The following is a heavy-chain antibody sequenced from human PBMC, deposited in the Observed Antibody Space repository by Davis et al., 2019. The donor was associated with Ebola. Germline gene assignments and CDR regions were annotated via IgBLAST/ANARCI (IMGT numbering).Heavy chain of an antibody. D-gene: IGHD2-8*01. CDR2: IIPIFGTA. V-gene: IGHV1-69*06. CDR1: GGTFSSYA. J-gene: IGHJ4*02. CDR3: ARDPLMGFDY. Sequence: SVKVSCKASGGTFSSYAISWVRQAPGQGLEWMGGIIPIFGTANYAQKFQGRVTITADKSTSTAYMELRSLRSDDTAVYYCARDPLMGFDYWGQGTLVTVSS.